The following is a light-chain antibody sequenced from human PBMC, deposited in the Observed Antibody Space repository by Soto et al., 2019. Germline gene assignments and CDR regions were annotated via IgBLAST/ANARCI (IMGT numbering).Light chain of an antibody. CDR2: AAT. CDR3: QQANSLPLT. CDR1: QGISNW. Sequence: DIQMTQSPSSVSASVGDRVTITCRATQGISNWLAWYQQKPGQAPKLLIYAATSLQDGVPLRFSGSGSGADFTITISALQPEDFATYYCQQANSLPLTFGGGTKVEIK. V-gene: IGKV1-12*01. J-gene: IGKJ4*01.